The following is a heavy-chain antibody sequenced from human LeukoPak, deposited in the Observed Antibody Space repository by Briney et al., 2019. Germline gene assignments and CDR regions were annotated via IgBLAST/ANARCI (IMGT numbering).Heavy chain of an antibody. Sequence: GGSLRLSCAASGFIFNSYAMSWVRQAPGKGLEWVSSTSGSSVNTYYADSVKGRFTISRDNSKNTLYLHMNSLRAEDTAVYYCARLPRIVVVAAAAYFDSWGQGALVTVSS. J-gene: IGHJ4*02. CDR2: TSGSSVNT. D-gene: IGHD2-15*01. V-gene: IGHV3-23*01. CDR3: ARLPRIVVVAAAAYFDS. CDR1: GFIFNSYA.